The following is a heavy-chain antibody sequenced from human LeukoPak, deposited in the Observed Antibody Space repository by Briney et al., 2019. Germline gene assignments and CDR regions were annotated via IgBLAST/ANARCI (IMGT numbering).Heavy chain of an antibody. V-gene: IGHV1-18*01. Sequence: GASVKVSCKASGYTFTSCGISWVRQAPGQGLEWMGWISAYNGNTNYAQKLQGRVTMTRDTSTSTVYMELSSLRSEDTAVYYCARDQIAVAADVGFDYWGQGTLVTVSS. CDR3: ARDQIAVAADVGFDY. CDR2: ISAYNGNT. J-gene: IGHJ4*02. CDR1: GYTFTSCG. D-gene: IGHD6-19*01.